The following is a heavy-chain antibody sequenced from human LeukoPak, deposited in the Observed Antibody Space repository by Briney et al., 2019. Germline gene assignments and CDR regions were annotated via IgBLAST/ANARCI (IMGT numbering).Heavy chain of an antibody. V-gene: IGHV4-59*08. CDR3: ARHHGHQFSDSWYLRGSFDY. CDR1: GASIRALY. J-gene: IGHJ4*02. Sequence: SETLSLTCAVYGASIRALYWGWLRQSPGKELEWIGYTYYSGRPPYKPSLKSRVTISLDTSKNQFSLRVNSVTAADTAIYYCARHHGHQFSDSWYLRGSFDYWGRGILVAVSS. CDR2: TYYSGRP. D-gene: IGHD6-13*01.